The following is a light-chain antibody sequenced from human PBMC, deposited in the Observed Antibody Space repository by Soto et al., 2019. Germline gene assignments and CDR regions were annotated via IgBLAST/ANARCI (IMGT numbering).Light chain of an antibody. CDR3: QQYGSSPRT. J-gene: IGKJ1*01. V-gene: IGKV3-20*01. CDR2: GAS. Sequence: EIVLTQSPGTLSLSPGKRATLSCRASQSVSSYYLAWYQQKPGQAPRLLIFGASTRVTGIPARFSGSGSGTEFTLSISSLQSEDFAVYYCQQYGSSPRTFGQGTKV. CDR1: QSVSSYY.